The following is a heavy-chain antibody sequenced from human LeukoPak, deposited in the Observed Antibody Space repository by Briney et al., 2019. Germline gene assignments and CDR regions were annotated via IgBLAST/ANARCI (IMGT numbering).Heavy chain of an antibody. V-gene: IGHV4-61*02. Sequence: PSQTLSLTCTVSGGSISSGSYYWSWIRQPAGKGLEWIGRIYTSGSTNYNPSLKSRVTVSVDTSKNQFSLKLSSVTAADTAVYYCALSRGELPAEYFQHWGQGTLVTVSS. D-gene: IGHD1-26*01. CDR2: IYTSGST. CDR1: GGSISSGSYY. CDR3: ALSRGELPAEYFQH. J-gene: IGHJ1*01.